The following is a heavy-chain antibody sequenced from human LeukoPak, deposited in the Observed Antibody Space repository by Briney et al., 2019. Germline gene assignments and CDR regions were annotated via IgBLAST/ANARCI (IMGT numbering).Heavy chain of an antibody. D-gene: IGHD6-6*01. V-gene: IGHV3-53*01. Sequence: GGSLRLSCAASGLIVSSNYMTWVRQAPGKGLEWVSVIYSGGSTYYAHSVKGRFTISRDNSKNTLYLQMNSLRAEDTAVYYCAKQVVPHAFDFWGQGTMVTVSS. J-gene: IGHJ3*01. CDR3: AKQVVPHAFDF. CDR2: IYSGGST. CDR1: GLIVSSNY.